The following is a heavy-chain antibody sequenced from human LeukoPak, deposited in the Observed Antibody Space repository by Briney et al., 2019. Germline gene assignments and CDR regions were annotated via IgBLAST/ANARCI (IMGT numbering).Heavy chain of an antibody. Sequence: GASVKVSCKASGYTFTSYGISWVRQAPGQGLEWMEWISAYNGNTNYAQKLQGRVTMTTDTSTSTAYMELRSLRSDGTAVYYCARCSIYIAAAGTVFDPWGQGTLVTVSS. V-gene: IGHV1-18*01. D-gene: IGHD6-13*01. J-gene: IGHJ5*02. CDR3: ARCSIYIAAAGTVFDP. CDR1: GYTFTSYG. CDR2: ISAYNGNT.